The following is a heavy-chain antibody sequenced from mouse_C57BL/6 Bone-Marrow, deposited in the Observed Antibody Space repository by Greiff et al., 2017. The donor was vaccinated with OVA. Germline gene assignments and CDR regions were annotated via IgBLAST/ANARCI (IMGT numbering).Heavy chain of an antibody. CDR1: GFTFSSYA. D-gene: IGHD1-1*01. J-gene: IGHJ4*01. CDR2: ISRGGDYI. CDR3: TRGPTVVATDYAMDY. V-gene: IGHV5-9-1*02. Sequence: DVKLVASGEGLVKPGGSLTLSCAASGFTFSSYAMSWVRQTPEKRLEWVAYISRGGDYIYYADTVKGRFTISRDNARNTLYLQMSSLKSEDTAMYYCTRGPTVVATDYAMDYWGQGTSVTVSS.